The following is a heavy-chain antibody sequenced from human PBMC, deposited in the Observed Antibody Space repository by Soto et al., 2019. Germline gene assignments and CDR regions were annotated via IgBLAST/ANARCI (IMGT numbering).Heavy chain of an antibody. CDR1: GGSISSGDYY. CDR3: ARDIDDSSGYQNV. CDR2: IYYSGST. V-gene: IGHV4-31*03. J-gene: IGHJ6*02. D-gene: IGHD3-22*01. Sequence: SETLSLTCTVSGGSISSGDYYWSWIRQHPGKGLEWIGYIYYSGSTYYNPSLKSRVTISVDTSKNQFSLKLSSVTAADTAVYYCARDIDDSSGYQNVWGQGTTVTVSS.